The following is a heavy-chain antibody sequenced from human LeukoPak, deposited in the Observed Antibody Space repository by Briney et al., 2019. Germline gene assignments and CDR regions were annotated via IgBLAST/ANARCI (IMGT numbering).Heavy chain of an antibody. Sequence: GGSLRLSCVASGFTFSSYSMNWVRQAPGKGLEWVSSISSSSSYIYYADSVRGRFTISRDNAKNSLYLQMNSLRAEDTAVYYCARVPPPYYYDGSGYVDYWGQGTLVTVSS. CDR1: GFTFSSYS. J-gene: IGHJ4*02. CDR2: ISSSSSYI. V-gene: IGHV3-21*01. D-gene: IGHD3-22*01. CDR3: ARVPPPYYYDGSGYVDY.